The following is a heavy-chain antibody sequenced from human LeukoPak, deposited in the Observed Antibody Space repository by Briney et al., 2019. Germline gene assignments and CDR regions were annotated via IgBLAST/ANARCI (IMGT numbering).Heavy chain of an antibody. D-gene: IGHD3-3*01. CDR3: ARDRAWNYFDY. CDR2: ISNDGSRE. CDR1: GFTFSRHG. J-gene: IGHJ4*02. V-gene: IGHV3-30*03. Sequence: GGSLRLSCAPSGFTFSRHGMHWVRQAPGKGLEWVAIISNDGSREYYAHSVEGRFTISRDNSKNTLYLQMDSLRAEDTAVYYCARDRAWNYFDYWGQGTLVTVSS.